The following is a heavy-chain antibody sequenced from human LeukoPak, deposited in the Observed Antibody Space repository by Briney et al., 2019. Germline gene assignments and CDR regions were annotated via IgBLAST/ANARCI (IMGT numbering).Heavy chain of an antibody. V-gene: IGHV3-66*01. Sequence: QASETLSLTCAVSGGSISSGGYSWSWVRQAPGKGLEWVSVIYSGGSTYYADSVKGRFTISRDNSKDTLYLQMNSLRAEDTAVYYCAREGGGRDGYNHGRGLPSPPAWGQGTLVTVSS. D-gene: IGHD5-24*01. J-gene: IGHJ5*02. CDR2: IYSGGST. CDR1: GGSISSGGYS. CDR3: AREGGGRDGYNHGRGLPSPPA.